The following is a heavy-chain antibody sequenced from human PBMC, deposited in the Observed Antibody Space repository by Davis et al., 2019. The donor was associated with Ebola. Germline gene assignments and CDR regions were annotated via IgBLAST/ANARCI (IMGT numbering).Heavy chain of an antibody. J-gene: IGHJ6*03. CDR3: TRGERYYDGSGPFVGEGAYYMDV. CDR1: GFTFDDYT. Sequence: PGGSLRLSCAASGFTFDDYTIHWVRQAPGKGLEGVSLISWDGESTWYADSVKGRFTISRDNSKNSLYLQMNNLRTEDTALYYCTRGERYYDGSGPFVGEGAYYMDVWGKGTTVTVSS. D-gene: IGHD3-22*01. V-gene: IGHV3-43*01. CDR2: ISWDGEST.